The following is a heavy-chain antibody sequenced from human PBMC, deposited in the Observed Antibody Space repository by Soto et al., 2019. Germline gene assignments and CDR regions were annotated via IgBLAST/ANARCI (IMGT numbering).Heavy chain of an antibody. D-gene: IGHD4-17*01. CDR1: GYTFTGYY. CDR3: ARVSYGDYGSYYFVY. J-gene: IGHJ4*02. CDR2: INPNSGGT. V-gene: IGHV1-2*04. Sequence: QVQLVQSGAEVKKPGASVKVSCKASGYTFTGYYMHWVRQAPGQGLEWMGWINPNSGGTNYAQKFQGWVTMTRDTSISTAYMELSRRRSDDTAVYYCARVSYGDYGSYYFVYWGQGTLVTVSS.